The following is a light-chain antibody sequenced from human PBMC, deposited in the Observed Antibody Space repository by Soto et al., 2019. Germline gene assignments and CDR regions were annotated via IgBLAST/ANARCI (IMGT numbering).Light chain of an antibody. Sequence: EVVLTQSPATLSVSPGERATLSCRASQSVSSYLAWYQQKPGQAPRLLIYDASNRATGIPARFSGSGSETDFALNINSLEPEDVAVYYCQQRSHGPSLTVGGGNKVEIK. CDR2: DAS. J-gene: IGKJ4*01. CDR1: QSVSSY. CDR3: QQRSHGPSLT. V-gene: IGKV3-11*01.